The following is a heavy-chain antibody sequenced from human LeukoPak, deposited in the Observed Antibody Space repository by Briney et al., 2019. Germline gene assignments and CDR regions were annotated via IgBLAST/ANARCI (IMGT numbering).Heavy chain of an antibody. V-gene: IGHV3-23*01. CDR2: ISGSGGST. CDR1: GFTFSSYA. Sequence: QTGGSLRLSCAASGFTFSSYAMSWVRQAPGKGLEWVSAISGSGGSTYYADSVKGRFTISRDNSKNTLYLQMNSLRSEDTAVYYCAKDLPQLELDALQVDYWGQGTLVTVSS. J-gene: IGHJ4*02. D-gene: IGHD1-1*01. CDR3: AKDLPQLELDALQVDY.